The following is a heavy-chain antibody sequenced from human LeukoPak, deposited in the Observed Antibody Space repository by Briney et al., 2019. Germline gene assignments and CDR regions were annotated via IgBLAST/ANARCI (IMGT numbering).Heavy chain of an antibody. CDR3: ARDDSSGYYSGP. CDR1: GYAFTDYY. Sequence: ASVKVSCKASGYAFTDYYIHRVRQAPGQGLEWMGRINPNSGGTNYAQKFQGRVTMTRDTSISTAYMELSRLRSDDTAVYYCARDDSSGYYSGPWGQGTLVTVSS. J-gene: IGHJ5*02. CDR2: INPNSGGT. D-gene: IGHD3-22*01. V-gene: IGHV1-2*06.